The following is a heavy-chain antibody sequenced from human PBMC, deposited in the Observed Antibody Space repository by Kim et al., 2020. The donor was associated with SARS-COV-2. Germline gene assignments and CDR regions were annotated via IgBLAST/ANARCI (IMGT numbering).Heavy chain of an antibody. V-gene: IGHV1-69*13. CDR1: GGTFSSYA. J-gene: IGHJ6*02. CDR3: AREPSTVTIVNGMDV. Sequence: SVKVSCKASGGTFSSYAISWVRQAPGQGLEWMGGIIPIFGTANYAQKFQGRVTITADESTSTAYMELSSLRSEDTAVYYCAREPSTVTIVNGMDVWGQGTTVTVSS. CDR2: IIPIFGTA. D-gene: IGHD4-17*01.